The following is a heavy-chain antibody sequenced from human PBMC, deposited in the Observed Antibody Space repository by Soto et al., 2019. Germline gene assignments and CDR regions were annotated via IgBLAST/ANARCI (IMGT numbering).Heavy chain of an antibody. D-gene: IGHD4-4*01. CDR2: ISYDGSNK. V-gene: IGHV3-30-3*01. J-gene: IGHJ2*01. Sequence: QVQLVESGGGVVQPGRSLRLSCAASGFTFSSYAMHWVHQAPGKGLEWVAVISYDGSNKYYADSVKGRFTISRDNSKNTLYLQMNSLRLEDTAVYYCARPLWRDDYNWGYFDLWGRGTLVTVSS. CDR3: ARPLWRDDYNWGYFDL. CDR1: GFTFSSYA.